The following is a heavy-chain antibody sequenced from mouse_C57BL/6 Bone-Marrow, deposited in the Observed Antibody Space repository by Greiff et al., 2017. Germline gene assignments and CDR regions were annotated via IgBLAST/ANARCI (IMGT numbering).Heavy chain of an antibody. Sequence: EVQVVESGGGLVKPGGSLKLSCAASGFTFSDYGMHWVRQAPEKGLEWVAYISSGSSTIYYADTVKGRFTISRDNAKNTLFLQMTSLRSEDTAMYYCARIDGYYPLFDYWGQGTTLTVSS. V-gene: IGHV5-17*01. CDR3: ARIDGYYPLFDY. CDR2: ISSGSSTI. D-gene: IGHD2-3*01. J-gene: IGHJ2*01. CDR1: GFTFSDYG.